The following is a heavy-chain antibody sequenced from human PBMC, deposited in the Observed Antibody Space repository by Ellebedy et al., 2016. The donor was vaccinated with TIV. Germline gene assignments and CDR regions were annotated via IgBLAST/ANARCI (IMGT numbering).Heavy chain of an antibody. Sequence: ASVKVSXXASGYTFTGYYMHWVRQAPGQGLEWMGIINPSGGSTSYAQKFQGRVTMTRDTSTSTVYMELSSLRSEDTAVYYCARVIDYDSSPQYWFDPWGQGTLVTVSS. D-gene: IGHD3-22*01. CDR3: ARVIDYDSSPQYWFDP. V-gene: IGHV1-46*01. CDR1: GYTFTGYY. J-gene: IGHJ5*02. CDR2: INPSGGST.